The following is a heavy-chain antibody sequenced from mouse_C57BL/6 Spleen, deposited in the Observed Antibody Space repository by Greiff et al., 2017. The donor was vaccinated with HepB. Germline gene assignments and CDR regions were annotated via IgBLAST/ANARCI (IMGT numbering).Heavy chain of an antibody. J-gene: IGHJ2*01. D-gene: IGHD1-1*01. CDR2: ISSGGSYT. Sequence: EVHLVESGGDLVKPGGSLKLSCAASGFTFSSYGMSWVRQTPDKRLEWVATISSGGSYTYYPDSVKGRFTISRDNAKNTLYLQMSSLKSEDTAMYYWARHVPHGSSSDVDYWGQGTTLTVSS. CDR3: ARHVPHGSSSDVDY. V-gene: IGHV5-6*01. CDR1: GFTFSSYG.